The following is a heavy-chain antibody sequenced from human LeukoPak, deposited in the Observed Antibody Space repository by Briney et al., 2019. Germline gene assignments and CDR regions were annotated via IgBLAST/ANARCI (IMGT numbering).Heavy chain of an antibody. CDR3: ARGHLVFAY. J-gene: IGHJ4*02. D-gene: IGHD6-6*01. Sequence: SETLSLTCTVSGGSISDYYWSWIRQPPGKGLEWIGYVYYSGSTSYNPSLKSRVTISVDTSKNQFSLKVSSVTAADTALCYCARGHLVFAYWGQGTLVTVSS. V-gene: IGHV4-59*01. CDR2: VYYSGST. CDR1: GGSISDYY.